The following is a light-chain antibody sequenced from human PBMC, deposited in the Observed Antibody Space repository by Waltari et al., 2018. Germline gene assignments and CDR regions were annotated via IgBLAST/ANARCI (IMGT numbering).Light chain of an antibody. CDR1: NSNLGGDI. J-gene: IGLJ3*02. CDR2: ANN. Sequence: QSVVTQPPSASGTPGQRVTLSCSGSNSNLGGDIVNWYQQFPGTAPKLLIYANNQRPSGVPGRFSASRSGTSASLVISGLQSEDEADYYCATWDASLDTWVFGGGTKVTVL. CDR3: ATWDASLDTWV. V-gene: IGLV1-44*01.